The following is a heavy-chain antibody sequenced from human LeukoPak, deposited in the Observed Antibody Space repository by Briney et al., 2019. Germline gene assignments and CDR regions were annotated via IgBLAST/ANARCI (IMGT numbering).Heavy chain of an antibody. CDR1: GFTFSSYA. V-gene: IGHV3-30*04. J-gene: IGHJ4*02. CDR2: ISYDGSNK. D-gene: IGHD6-13*01. CDR3: ARDRAAAGPFEGYYFDY. Sequence: PGGSLRLSCAASGFTFSSYAMHWVRQAPGKGLEWVAVISYDGSNKYYADSVKGRFTISRDNSKNTLYLQMNSLRAEDTAVYYCARDRAAAGPFEGYYFDYWGQGTLVTVSS.